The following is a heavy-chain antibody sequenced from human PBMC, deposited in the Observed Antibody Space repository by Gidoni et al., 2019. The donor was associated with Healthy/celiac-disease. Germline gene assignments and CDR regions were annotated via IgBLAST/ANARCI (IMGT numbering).Heavy chain of an antibody. Sequence: TASGFTFSSYAMSWVRQAPGKGLEWVPAISGSGGSTYYADSVKGRFTISRDNSKNTLYLQMNSLRAEDTAVYYCAKSSGRDDDAAKYYYDSSGICAYWGQGTLVTVSS. J-gene: IGHJ4*02. D-gene: IGHD3-22*01. V-gene: IGHV3-23*01. CDR2: ISGSGGST. CDR3: AKSSGRDDDAAKYYYDSSGICAY. CDR1: GFTFSSYA.